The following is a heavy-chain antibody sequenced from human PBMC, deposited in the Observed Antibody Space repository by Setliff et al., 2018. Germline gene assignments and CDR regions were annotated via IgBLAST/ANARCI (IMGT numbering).Heavy chain of an antibody. J-gene: IGHJ4*02. Sequence: GGSLRLSCAASGFSISGRMSWVRQAPGKGLEWVANIKEDGSEQYYVDSVWGRFSISRDNAKNSLYLQMNSLRAEDTAVYYCASGHRYGYLFEYWGQGTLVTVSS. CDR2: IKEDGSEQ. D-gene: IGHD5-18*01. CDR1: GFSISGR. V-gene: IGHV3-7*03. CDR3: ASGHRYGYLFEY.